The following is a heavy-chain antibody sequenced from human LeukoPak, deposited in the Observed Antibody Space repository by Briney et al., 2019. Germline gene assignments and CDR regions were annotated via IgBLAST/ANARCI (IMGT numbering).Heavy chain of an antibody. D-gene: IGHD2-15*01. CDR3: AKASITSGGSGHAGALGY. J-gene: IGHJ4*02. V-gene: IGHV3-21*01. CDR1: GFTFSTYS. Sequence: GGSLRLSCAASGFTFSTYSMTWVRQAPGKGLEWVSSITSSSSYIYYADSVKGRFTISRDNSKNTLYLQMNSLRAEDTAVYYCAKASITSGGSGHAGALGYWGQGTLVTVSS. CDR2: ITSSSSYI.